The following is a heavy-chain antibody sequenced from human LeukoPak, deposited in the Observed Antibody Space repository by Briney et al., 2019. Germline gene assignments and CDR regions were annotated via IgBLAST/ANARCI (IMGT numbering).Heavy chain of an antibody. CDR1: GYTFTGYY. Sequence: ASVKVSCKASGYTFTGYYMHWVRQAPGQGLEWMGWINPNSGGTNYAQKFQGRVTMTRDTSKNQLSLKLSSVTAADTAVYYCARGGYYGSGNDFRFDPWGQGTLVTVSS. D-gene: IGHD3-10*01. V-gene: IGHV1-2*02. CDR2: INPNSGGT. J-gene: IGHJ5*02. CDR3: ARGGYYGSGNDFRFDP.